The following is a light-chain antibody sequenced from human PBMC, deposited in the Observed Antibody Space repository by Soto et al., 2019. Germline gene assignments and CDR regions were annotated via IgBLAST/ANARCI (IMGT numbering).Light chain of an antibody. V-gene: IGLV2-14*01. CDR1: SSDVGGYNY. CDR3: SSYTSNSTHVV. Sequence: QSALTQPASVSGSPGQSITISCTGTSSDVGGYNYVSWYQQHPGKAPKLMIYEVSNRPSGVSNRFSGSMSGNTASLTISGLQAEDEADYYCSSYTSNSTHVVFGGGTKLTVL. J-gene: IGLJ2*01. CDR2: EVS.